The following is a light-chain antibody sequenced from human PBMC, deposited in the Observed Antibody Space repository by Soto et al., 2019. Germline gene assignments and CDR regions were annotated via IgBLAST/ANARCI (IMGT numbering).Light chain of an antibody. Sequence: DIRMTQSPSSLSASVGDRVTVTCRASQSVFNYLHWYQQKPGRAPNLLIYDISTLQSGVPSRFSGSGSGTDFTLTISSLQHEDFATYYCQQSYYNPTFGQGTKVDI. CDR3: QQSYYNPT. V-gene: IGKV1-39*01. CDR2: DIS. J-gene: IGKJ1*01. CDR1: QSVFNY.